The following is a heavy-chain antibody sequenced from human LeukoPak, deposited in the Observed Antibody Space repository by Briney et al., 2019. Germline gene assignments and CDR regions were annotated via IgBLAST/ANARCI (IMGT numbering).Heavy chain of an antibody. V-gene: IGHV4-61*01. CDR3: ARDSLATTYEYNWFDP. CDR2: IYYSGST. CDR1: GGSVSTNSYY. J-gene: IGHJ5*02. D-gene: IGHD5-12*01. Sequence: SETLSLTCTVSGGSVSTNSYYWSWIRQPPGKGLEWIGHIYYSGSTIYNPSLESRVTILVDTSKNQFSLKLTSVTAADTAVYYCARDSLATTYEYNWFDPWGQGTLVTVSS.